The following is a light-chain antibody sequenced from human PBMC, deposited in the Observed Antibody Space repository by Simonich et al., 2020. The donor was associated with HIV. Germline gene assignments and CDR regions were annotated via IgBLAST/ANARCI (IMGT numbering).Light chain of an antibody. V-gene: IGLV2-14*03. J-gene: IGLJ3*02. CDR1: TSDVGAFKF. Sequence: QSALTQPASVSGSPGQSNTISCTVATSDVGAFKFVSWYLHHPGQAPYHLIFDVSKRPSGVSSRLSGSKSGNTASLTISGLQAEDEAYYYCSSYTSSSTWVFGGGTKLTVL. CDR2: DVS. CDR3: SSYTSSSTWV.